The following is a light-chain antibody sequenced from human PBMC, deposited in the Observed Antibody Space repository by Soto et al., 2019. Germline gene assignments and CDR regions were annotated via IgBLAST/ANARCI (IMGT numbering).Light chain of an antibody. CDR1: QSVSSY. Sequence: DTVLTQSPATLSLSPGERATLSCRASQSVSSYLAWYQQKPGQAPRLLIYDASNRASGIPARFSGSGSGTDFTLTISSLEPEDFAVYYCQQRSNWPPTFGRGTKVEIK. J-gene: IGKJ4*01. CDR2: DAS. V-gene: IGKV3-11*01. CDR3: QQRSNWPPT.